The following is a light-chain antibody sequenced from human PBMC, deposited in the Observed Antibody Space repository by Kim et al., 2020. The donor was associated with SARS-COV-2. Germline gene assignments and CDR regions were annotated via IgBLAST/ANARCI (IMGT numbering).Light chain of an antibody. V-gene: IGLV1-47*01. CDR3: ATWDDTLSGPGV. CDR1: TPIIGSDD. CDR2: RNT. Sequence: ELTQPPSVSGNPGQRVTISCSGSTPIIGSDDVYWYQQLPGTAPKLLIYRNTKRPSGVPDRFSGSKSGTSASLAISGLRSEDEADYYCATWDDTLSGPGVFGGGTKLTAL. J-gene: IGLJ3*02.